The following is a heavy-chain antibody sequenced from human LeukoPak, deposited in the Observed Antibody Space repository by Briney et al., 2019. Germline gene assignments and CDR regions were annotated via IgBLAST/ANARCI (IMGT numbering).Heavy chain of an antibody. D-gene: IGHD3-9*01. Sequence: SVKVSCKASGGTFSSYAISWVRQAPGQGLEWMGGIIPIFGTANYAQKFRGRVTITADKSTRTAYMELSSLRSEDTAVYYCARAYYDILTGYDNYYYYYYMDVWGKGTTVTVSS. J-gene: IGHJ6*03. CDR3: ARAYYDILTGYDNYYYYYYMDV. V-gene: IGHV1-69*06. CDR2: IIPIFGTA. CDR1: GGTFSSYA.